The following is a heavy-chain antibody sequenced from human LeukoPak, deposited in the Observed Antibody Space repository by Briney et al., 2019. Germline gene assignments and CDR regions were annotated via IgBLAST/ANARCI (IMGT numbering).Heavy chain of an antibody. V-gene: IGHV3-7*04. CDR2: IKQDGSEK. CDR3: AREYGWGSYYSFDF. D-gene: IGHD3-10*01. CDR1: KFTFSYKW. Sequence: PGGALRLSCVAPKFTFSYKWVTWVRQAPGKGLEWVANIKQDGSEKYYVDSVKGRFTISRDNAKNALSLQMTSLRAEDTAVYYCAREYGWGSYYSFDFWAQGTLVTVSS. J-gene: IGHJ4*02.